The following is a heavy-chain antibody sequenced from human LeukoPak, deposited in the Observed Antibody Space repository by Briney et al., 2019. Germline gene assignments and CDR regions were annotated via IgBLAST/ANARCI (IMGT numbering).Heavy chain of an antibody. CDR2: IIPVFGSA. J-gene: IGHJ6*03. V-gene: IGHV1-69*05. D-gene: IGHD1-26*01. CDR1: GDTFNSYS. CDR3: ARVGRSRGSLPNSYYYMDV. Sequence: SVKVSCKASGDTFNSYSISWVRQAPGQGLEWMGGIIPVFGSANYAQTFQDRVTITTDQSTSTAYMELSSLSSEDTAVYYCARVGRSRGSLPNSYYYMDVWGTGTTVTVSS.